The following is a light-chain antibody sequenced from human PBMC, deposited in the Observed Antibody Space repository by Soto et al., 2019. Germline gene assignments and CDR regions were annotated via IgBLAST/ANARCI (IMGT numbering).Light chain of an antibody. Sequence: EIVLTQSPATLSLSPGERVTLSCRASQSVSSKLAWYQQKPGQAPRLLIYGASTRATGIPARFSGSGSGTEFTLIISSLQSEDSAVYYCQQYNSWLWTVGPGTKVEIK. CDR2: GAS. J-gene: IGKJ1*01. CDR3: QQYNSWLWT. V-gene: IGKV3-15*01. CDR1: QSVSSK.